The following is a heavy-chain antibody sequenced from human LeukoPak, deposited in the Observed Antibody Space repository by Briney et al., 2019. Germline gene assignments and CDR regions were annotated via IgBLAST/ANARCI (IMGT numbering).Heavy chain of an antibody. J-gene: IGHJ6*02. CDR2: IYTSGYT. V-gene: IGHV4-4*07. CDR3: ARDFDCTGGSCYYVDV. D-gene: IGHD2-15*01. Sequence: PSETLSLTCSVSGDSISYYHWAWVRQPAGWALEWIGRIYTSGYTHYNPSVRGRASIAIDTSENQFSLTLTSVTAADTAVYYCARDFDCTGGSCYYVDVWGQGITVTVSS. CDR1: GDSISYYH.